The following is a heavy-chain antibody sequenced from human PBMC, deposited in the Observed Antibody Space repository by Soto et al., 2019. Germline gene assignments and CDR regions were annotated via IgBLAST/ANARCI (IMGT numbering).Heavy chain of an antibody. CDR3: ARVHVMVAAGSTFDY. CDR2: IYHGGTT. D-gene: IGHD6-19*01. V-gene: IGHV4-38-2*02. CDR1: GYSISIGSY. J-gene: IGHJ4*01. Sequence: PSETLGITCTFSGYSISIGSYWAWIRQPPGKGPEWIASIYHGGTTFYNPSLKSRITISVDTSNNQFSLKLTSVTAADTAVYYCARVHVMVAAGSTFDYWGHGTMVTVSS.